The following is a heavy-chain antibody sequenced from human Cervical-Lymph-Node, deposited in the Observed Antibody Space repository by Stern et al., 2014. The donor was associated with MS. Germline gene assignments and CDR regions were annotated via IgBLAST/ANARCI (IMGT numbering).Heavy chain of an antibody. CDR2: SYHSGST. J-gene: IGHJ4*02. D-gene: IGHD3-16*01. CDR3: ARSDRLWGSFDY. CDR1: GGSISTVGYY. V-gene: IGHV4-31*03. Sequence: DQLVESGPGLVKPSQTLSLTCTVSGGSISTVGYYWTWIRQHPGKGLEWIGYSYHSGSTYYNPSLKSRASISVDTSKNQFSLKVTSVTAADTALYYCARSDRLWGSFDYWGQGTLVTVSS.